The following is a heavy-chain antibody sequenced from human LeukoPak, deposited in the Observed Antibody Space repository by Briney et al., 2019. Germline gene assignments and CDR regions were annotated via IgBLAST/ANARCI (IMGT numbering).Heavy chain of an antibody. J-gene: IGHJ4*02. Sequence: QPGGSLRLSCAASGFTFSSYAMSWVRQAPGKGLEWVTAISGSGGSTYYADSVKGRFTISRDNSKNTLYLQMNSLRAEDTAVYYCAKSSGSYPGYFDYWGQGTLVTVSS. CDR1: GFTFSSYA. CDR2: ISGSGGST. V-gene: IGHV3-23*01. CDR3: AKSSGSYPGYFDY. D-gene: IGHD1-26*01.